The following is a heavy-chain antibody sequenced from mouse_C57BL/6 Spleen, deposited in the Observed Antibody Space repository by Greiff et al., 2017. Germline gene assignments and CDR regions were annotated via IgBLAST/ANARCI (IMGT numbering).Heavy chain of an antibody. D-gene: IGHD1-1*01. CDR3: TTYYYGSNYAMDY. V-gene: IGHV14-1*01. Sequence: VQLQQSGAELVRPGASVKLSCTASGFNIKDYYMHWVKQRPEQGLEWIGRIDPEDGDTAYAPKFQGKATMTADTSSNTAYLQRSSLTSEDTAVYYCTTYYYGSNYAMDYWGQGTSVTVSS. J-gene: IGHJ4*01. CDR1: GFNIKDYY. CDR2: IDPEDGDT.